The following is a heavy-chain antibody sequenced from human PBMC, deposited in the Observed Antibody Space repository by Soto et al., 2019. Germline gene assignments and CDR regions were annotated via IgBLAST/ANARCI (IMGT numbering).Heavy chain of an antibody. CDR1: GGSISSGDYY. V-gene: IGHV4-61*08. CDR3: ARESTVTITPSGGMDV. CDR2: IYYSGST. Sequence: SETLSLTCTVSGGSISSGDYYWSWIRQPPGKGLEWIGYIYYSGSTNYNPSLKSRVTISVDTSKNQFSLKLSSVTAADTAVYYCARESTVTITPSGGMDVWGQGTTVTVS. J-gene: IGHJ6*02. D-gene: IGHD4-17*01.